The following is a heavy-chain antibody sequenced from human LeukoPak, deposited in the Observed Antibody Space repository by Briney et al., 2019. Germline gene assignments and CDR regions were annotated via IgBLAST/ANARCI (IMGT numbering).Heavy chain of an antibody. CDR3: ARASVEDYGDYVRFDY. Sequence: IPSETLSLTCTVSGGSISSGDYYWSWIRQPPGKGLEWIGYIYYSGSTYYNPSLKSRVTISVDTSKNQFSLKLSSVTAADTAVYYCARASVEDYGDYVRFDYWGQGTLVTVSS. V-gene: IGHV4-30-4*01. J-gene: IGHJ4*02. CDR1: GGSISSGDYY. D-gene: IGHD4-17*01. CDR2: IYYSGST.